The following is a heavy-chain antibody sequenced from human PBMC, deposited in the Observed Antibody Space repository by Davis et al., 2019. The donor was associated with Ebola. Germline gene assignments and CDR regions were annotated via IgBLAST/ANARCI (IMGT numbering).Heavy chain of an antibody. CDR2: IFHGGSP. V-gene: IGHV4/OR15-8*01. D-gene: IGHD1-20*01. CDR1: GASVSSGTW. J-gene: IGHJ4*02. Sequence: PSETLSLTCIVSGASVSSGTWWSWVRQPPGKGLEWIGEIFHGGSPKYNPSLETRVTISVDRSNNHFSLSLTSVSAADTAIYYCAKAYIAITTTTGLDYYFDYWGQGTLVTVSS. CDR3: AKAYIAITTTTGLDYYFDY.